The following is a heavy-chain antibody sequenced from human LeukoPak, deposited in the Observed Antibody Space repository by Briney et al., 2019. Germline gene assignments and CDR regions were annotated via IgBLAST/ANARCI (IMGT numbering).Heavy chain of an antibody. V-gene: IGHV1-18*01. CDR1: GYTFTSYG. J-gene: IGHJ5*02. CDR3: ARDINYYDSSGYYRYNWFDP. CDR2: ISAYNGNT. D-gene: IGHD3-22*01. Sequence: ASVKVSCKASGYTFTSYGISWVRQAPGQGLEWMGWISAYNGNTNYAQKLQGRVTTTTDTSTSTAYMELSSLRSEDTAVYYCARDINYYDSSGYYRYNWFDPWGQGTLVTVSS.